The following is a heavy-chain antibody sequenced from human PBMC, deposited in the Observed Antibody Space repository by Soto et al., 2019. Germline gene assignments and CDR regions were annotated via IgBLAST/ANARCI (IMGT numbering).Heavy chain of an antibody. V-gene: IGHV3-48*03. CDR1: VCGCISYE. Sequence: PVGSRRRSCTSCVCGCISYEINWFLQAPGKGLEWISYLNSYGNIINYADSVRGRFNISRDSAKNSLYLQMNSLRAEDTAVYYCEPTHKIPEKNLWGPGTMVNVSS. CDR2: LNSYGNII. CDR3: EPTHKIPEKNL. D-gene: IGHD2-21*01. J-gene: IGHJ4*02.